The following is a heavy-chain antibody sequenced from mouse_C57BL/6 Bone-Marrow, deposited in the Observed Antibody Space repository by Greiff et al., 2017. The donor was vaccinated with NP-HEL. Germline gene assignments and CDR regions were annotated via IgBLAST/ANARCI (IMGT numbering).Heavy chain of an antibody. Sequence: QVQLQQPGAELVRPGSSVKLSCKASGYTFTSYWMHRVKQRPIQGLEWIGNIDPSDSETHYNQKFKDKATLTVDKSSSTAYMQLSSLTSEDSAVYYCGLEGGYYYCDYWGQGTTLTVSS. D-gene: IGHD2-3*01. CDR3: GLEGGYYYCDY. V-gene: IGHV1-52*01. CDR2: IDPSDSET. J-gene: IGHJ2*01. CDR1: GYTFTSYW.